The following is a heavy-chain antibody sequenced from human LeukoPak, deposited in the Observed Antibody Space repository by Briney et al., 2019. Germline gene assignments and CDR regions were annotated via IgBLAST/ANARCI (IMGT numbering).Heavy chain of an antibody. D-gene: IGHD3-9*01. J-gene: IGHJ4*02. V-gene: IGHV1-8*01. CDR1: GYTFTSYD. Sequence: ASVKVSCKASGYTFTSYDINWVRQATGQGLEWTGWMNPNSGNTGYAQKFHGRATMTRNTSISTAYMELSSLRSEDTAVYYCARGDDILTGYSFDYWGQGTLVTVSS. CDR3: ARGDDILTGYSFDY. CDR2: MNPNSGNT.